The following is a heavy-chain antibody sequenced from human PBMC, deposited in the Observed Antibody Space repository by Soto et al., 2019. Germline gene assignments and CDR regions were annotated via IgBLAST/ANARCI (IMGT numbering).Heavy chain of an antibody. CDR1: GYTFTSYG. CDR3: AREADPPDRSGSYYIPYNWFDP. CDR2: ISAYNGNT. D-gene: IGHD3-10*01. Sequence: ASVKVSCKASGYTFTSYGISWVRQAPGQGLEWMGWISAYNGNTNYAQKLQGRVTMTTDTSTSTAYMELRSLRSDDTAVYYCAREADPPDRSGSYYIPYNWFDPWGQGTLVTVSS. V-gene: IGHV1-18*01. J-gene: IGHJ5*02.